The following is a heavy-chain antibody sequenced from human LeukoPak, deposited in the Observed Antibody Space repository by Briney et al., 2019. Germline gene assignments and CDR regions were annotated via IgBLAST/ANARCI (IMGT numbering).Heavy chain of an antibody. D-gene: IGHD6-19*01. CDR3: ARHPTYSSGWYCDY. V-gene: IGHV5-51*01. CDR1: GYTFTSYW. J-gene: IGHJ4*02. Sequence: GESLKISCQGSGYTFTSYWIAWLRQMPGKGLEWMGIIYPGDSDTRYSPSFQGQVTISADKSISTAYLQWSSLKASDTAMYYCARHPTYSSGWYCDYWGQGTLVTVSS. CDR2: IYPGDSDT.